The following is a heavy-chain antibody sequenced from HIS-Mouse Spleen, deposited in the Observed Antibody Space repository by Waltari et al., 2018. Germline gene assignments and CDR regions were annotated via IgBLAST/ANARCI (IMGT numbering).Heavy chain of an antibody. D-gene: IGHD6-13*01. CDR3: ARGAAAGPFDY. Sequence: EVQLVESGGVVVQPGGSLRLSCAASGFTFDDYAMPWVRQAPGKGREWVSLISWDGGSTYYADSVKGRFTISRDNSKNSLYLQMNSLRAEDTALYYCARGAAAGPFDYWGQGTLVTVSS. V-gene: IGHV3-43D*03. CDR2: ISWDGGST. J-gene: IGHJ4*02. CDR1: GFTFDDYA.